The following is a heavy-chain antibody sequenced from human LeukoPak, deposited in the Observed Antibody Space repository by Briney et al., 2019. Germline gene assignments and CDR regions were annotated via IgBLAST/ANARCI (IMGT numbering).Heavy chain of an antibody. CDR2: IYYSGST. CDR3: ARDFTIFGIDP. Sequence: SETLSLTCTVSGGSISSYYWSWIRQPPGKGLEWIGYIYYSGSTNYNPSLKSRVTISVDTSKNQFSLKLSSVTAADTAVYYCARDFTIFGIDPWGQGTLVTVSS. J-gene: IGHJ5*02. CDR1: GGSISSYY. V-gene: IGHV4-59*01. D-gene: IGHD3-3*01.